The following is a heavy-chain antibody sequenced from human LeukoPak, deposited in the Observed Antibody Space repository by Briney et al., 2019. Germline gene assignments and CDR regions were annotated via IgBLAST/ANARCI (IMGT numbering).Heavy chain of an antibody. V-gene: IGHV3-21*01. J-gene: IGHJ4*02. Sequence: GGSLRLSCTVSGFTFSSYTMNWVRQAPGKGLEWVSSISSSSSYIYYADSVKGRFTISRDNAKNSLYLQMNTLRAEDTAVYYCARGSDTAMVLFYYFDYWGQGTLVTVSS. CDR1: GFTFSSYT. CDR3: ARGSDTAMVLFYYFDY. D-gene: IGHD5-18*01. CDR2: ISSSSSYI.